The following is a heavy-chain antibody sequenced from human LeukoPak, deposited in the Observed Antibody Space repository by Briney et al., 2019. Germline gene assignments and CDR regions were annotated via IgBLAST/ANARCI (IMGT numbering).Heavy chain of an antibody. CDR3: ARDPITGDRFDY. D-gene: IGHD7-27*01. CDR1: GDSLSSNRAA. CDR2: TYYRSKWYN. J-gene: IGHJ4*02. Sequence: SQTLSLTCTISGDSLSSNRAAWNWIRQSPSRGLERLGRTYYRSKWYNDYAAYVKSRITINTETSKNHLSLHFNSVAPEDTAVHYCARDPITGDRFDYWGQGTLVTVSS. V-gene: IGHV6-1*01.